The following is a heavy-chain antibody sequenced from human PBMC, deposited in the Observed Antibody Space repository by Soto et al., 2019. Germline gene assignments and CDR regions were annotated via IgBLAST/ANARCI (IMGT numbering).Heavy chain of an antibody. CDR2: IWYDGSNN. CDR3: ARGYDILTGWGFDY. V-gene: IGHV3-33*01. Sequence: QVQLVESGGGVVQPGRSLRLSCAASGFTFSSYGMHWVRQAPGKGLEWVAVIWYDGSNNYYADSVKGRFTISRDNSKNTLYLQMNSLRAEDTAVYYCARGYDILTGWGFDYWGQGTLVTVSS. CDR1: GFTFSSYG. D-gene: IGHD3-9*01. J-gene: IGHJ4*02.